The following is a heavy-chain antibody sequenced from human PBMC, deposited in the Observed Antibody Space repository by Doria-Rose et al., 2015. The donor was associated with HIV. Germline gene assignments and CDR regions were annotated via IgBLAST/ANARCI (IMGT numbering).Heavy chain of an antibody. J-gene: IGHJ4*02. Sequence: QITLKESGPVLVKPTETLTLTCTVSGVSLSSPGLGVSWIRQPPGKALEWLASIFSDDERSYNTSLKSRLTISSRTSKSQVVLAMTDMSPMHTATYYCARIKSSGWFHKYSFAFWTQGTLFIVSA. CDR2: IFSDDER. D-gene: IGHD6-25*01. V-gene: IGHV2-26*01. CDR1: GVSLSSPGLG. CDR3: ARIKSSGWFHKYSFAF.